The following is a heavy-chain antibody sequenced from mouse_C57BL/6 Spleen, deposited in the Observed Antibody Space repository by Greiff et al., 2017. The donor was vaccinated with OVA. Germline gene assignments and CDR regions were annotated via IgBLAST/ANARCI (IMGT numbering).Heavy chain of an antibody. Sequence: EVKVVESGGGLVKPGGSLKLSCAASGFTFSDYGMHWVRQAPEKGLEWVAYISSGSSTIYYADTVKGRFTISRDNAKNTLFLQMTSLRSEDTAMYNWARGGSYRAMDYWGQGTSVTVSS. CDR3: ARGGSYRAMDY. V-gene: IGHV5-17*01. D-gene: IGHD1-1*02. J-gene: IGHJ4*01. CDR1: GFTFSDYG. CDR2: ISSGSSTI.